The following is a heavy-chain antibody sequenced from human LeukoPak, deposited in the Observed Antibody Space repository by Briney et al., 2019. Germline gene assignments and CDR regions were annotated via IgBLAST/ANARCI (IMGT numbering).Heavy chain of an antibody. J-gene: IGHJ6*03. CDR2: INSDGRST. Sequence: GRSLRLSCAASGLTFSGYWMHWVRQAPGKGLVWVSRINSDGRSTTYADSVKGRFTVSRDNAKNTLYLQMNSVRDEDTAVYYCARGGGYYNFWSGDYYHYYYYMDVWGKGTTVTVSS. V-gene: IGHV3-74*01. CDR1: GLTFSGYW. D-gene: IGHD3-3*01. CDR3: ARGGGYYNFWSGDYYHYYYYMDV.